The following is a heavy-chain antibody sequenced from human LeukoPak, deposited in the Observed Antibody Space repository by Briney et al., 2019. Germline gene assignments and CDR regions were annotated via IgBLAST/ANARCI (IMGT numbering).Heavy chain of an antibody. Sequence: GGSLRLSCVASGLIFRNYAMRGVRQARGKGLQWVSQISGTGGATLYAGFARDRFTISRENSKKTLYLQMSGLRVEDTAMYYCVKDPRDTYGTNWFVSWGQGTLLIVSS. D-gene: IGHD2-21*01. CDR1: GLIFRNYA. J-gene: IGHJ5*01. CDR3: VKDPRDTYGTNWFVS. CDR2: ISGTGGAT. V-gene: IGHV3-23*01.